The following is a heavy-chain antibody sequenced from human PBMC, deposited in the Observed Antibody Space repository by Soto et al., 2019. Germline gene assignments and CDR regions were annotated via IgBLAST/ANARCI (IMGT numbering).Heavy chain of an antibody. D-gene: IGHD2-2*01. CDR2: IYYSGST. J-gene: IGHJ5*02. CDR1: GGSVSSTSYF. CDR3: ARHRIVVVPADKEQIWFDP. Sequence: SETLSLTCTVSGGSVSSTSYFWGWIRQPPGKGLEWIGSIYYSGSTYYNASLKSRVTISVDTSKNQFSLKLSSVTAADTAVYFCARHRIVVVPADKEQIWFDPWGQGTLVTVSS. V-gene: IGHV4-39*01.